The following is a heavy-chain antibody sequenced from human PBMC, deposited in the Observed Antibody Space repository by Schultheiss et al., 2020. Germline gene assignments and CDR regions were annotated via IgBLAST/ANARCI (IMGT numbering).Heavy chain of an antibody. CDR2: ISGGSSYI. CDR1: GFTFRTYT. Sequence: GGSLRLSCAGSGFTFRTYTMNWVRQVPGKGLEWVSSISGGSSYIHYADSVEGRFTISRDNSKNTLYLQMNSLRAEDTAVYYCARGQGNFDYWGQGTLVTVSS. J-gene: IGHJ4*02. CDR3: ARGQGNFDY. V-gene: IGHV3-21*04.